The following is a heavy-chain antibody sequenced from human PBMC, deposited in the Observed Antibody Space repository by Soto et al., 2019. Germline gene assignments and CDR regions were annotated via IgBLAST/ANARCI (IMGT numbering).Heavy chain of an antibody. CDR1: GYTFTSYG. CDR2: ISAYNGNT. CDR3: ARVLPAVTYYYDSSGYYPDY. D-gene: IGHD3-22*01. V-gene: IGHV1-18*04. Sequence: ASVKVSCKASGYTFTSYGISWVRQAPGQGLEWMGWISAYNGNTNYAQKLQGRVTMTTDTSTSTAYMELRSLRSDDTAVYYCARVLPAVTYYYDSSGYYPDYWGQGTLVTVSS. J-gene: IGHJ4*02.